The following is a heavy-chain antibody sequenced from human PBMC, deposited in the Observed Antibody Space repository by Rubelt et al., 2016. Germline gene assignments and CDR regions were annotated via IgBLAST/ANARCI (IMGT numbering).Heavy chain of an antibody. Sequence: SMNWVRQAPGKGLKWVPSIIRSSGYIYNATSVKGRFTISRDNAKNSLYLQMNSLRAEDTAVYYCTGGDSSSVFDYWGQGTLVTVSS. D-gene: IGHD6-13*01. CDR1: S. V-gene: IGHV3-21*01. CDR2: IIRSSGYI. J-gene: IGHJ4*02. CDR3: TGGDSSSVFDY.